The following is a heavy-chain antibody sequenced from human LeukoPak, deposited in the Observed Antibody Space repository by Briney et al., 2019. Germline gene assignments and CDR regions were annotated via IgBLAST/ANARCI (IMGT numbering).Heavy chain of an antibody. D-gene: IGHD5-18*01. V-gene: IGHV3-7*01. CDR2: IKQDGSEK. Sequence: GGSLRLSCAASGFTFSSYWMSWVRQAPGKGREWVANIKQDGSEKYYVDSVKGRFTISRDNAKNSLYLQMNSVRAEDTAVYYCARGDTAMVSWYAFDIWGQGTMVTVSS. CDR1: GFTFSSYW. J-gene: IGHJ3*02. CDR3: ARGDTAMVSWYAFDI.